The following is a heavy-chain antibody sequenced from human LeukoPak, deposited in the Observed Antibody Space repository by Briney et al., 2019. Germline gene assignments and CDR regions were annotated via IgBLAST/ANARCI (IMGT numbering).Heavy chain of an antibody. V-gene: IGHV4-34*01. CDR2: INHSGST. CDR1: GGSFSGYY. J-gene: IGHJ4*02. D-gene: IGHD3-22*01. Sequence: SETLSLTCAVYGGSFSGYYWSWIRQPPGKGLEWIGEINHSGSTNYNPSLKSRATISVDTSKNQFSLKLSSVTAADTAVYYCARGRSSSGYYYSFDYWGQGTLVTVSS. CDR3: ARGRSSSGYYYSFDY.